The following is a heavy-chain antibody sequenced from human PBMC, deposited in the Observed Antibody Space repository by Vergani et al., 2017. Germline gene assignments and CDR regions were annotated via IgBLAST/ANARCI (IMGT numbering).Heavy chain of an antibody. D-gene: IGHD6-19*01. V-gene: IGHV4-61*01. CDR3: AREEIAVATGDF. CDR2: IYYSGST. J-gene: IGHJ4*02. CDR1: GGSVSSGSYY. Sequence: QVQLQESGPGLVKPSETLSLTCTVSGGSVSSGSYYWSWIRQPPGKGLEWIGYIYYSGSTNYNPSLKSRVTISVDTSKNQFSLRLNSVTAADTAVYYCAREEIAVATGDFWGQGTLVTVSS.